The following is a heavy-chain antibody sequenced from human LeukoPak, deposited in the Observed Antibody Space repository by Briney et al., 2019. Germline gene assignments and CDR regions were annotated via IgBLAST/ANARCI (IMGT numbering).Heavy chain of an antibody. CDR1: GFTFSNYG. D-gene: IGHD3-16*01. CDR3: AKDPFSIVRGTSWSLDI. CDR2: ISGSGDST. V-gene: IGHV3-23*01. J-gene: IGHJ3*02. Sequence: PGGTLRLSCAASGFTFSNYGMSWVRQAPGKGLEWVSSISGSGDSTYYADSVKGRFAISRDNSKNTLYLQMNSLRAEDTAVYYCAKDPFSIVRGTSWSLDIWGQGTMVTVSS.